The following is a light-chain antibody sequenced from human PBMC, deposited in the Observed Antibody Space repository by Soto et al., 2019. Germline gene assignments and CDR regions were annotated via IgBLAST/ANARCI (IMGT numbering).Light chain of an antibody. CDR1: QSISSW. V-gene: IGKV1-5*01. CDR2: DAS. Sequence: DIQMTQSPSTLSASVGDRVTITCRASQSISSWLAWYQQKPGKAPKLLISDASHLETGVPSRFSGRGSGTDFTFTISSLQPEDIATYYCQQYQYLITPGQATRLEIK. J-gene: IGKJ5*01. CDR3: QQYQYLIT.